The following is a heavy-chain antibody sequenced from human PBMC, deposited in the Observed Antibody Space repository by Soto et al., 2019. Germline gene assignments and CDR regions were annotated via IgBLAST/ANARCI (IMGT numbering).Heavy chain of an antibody. CDR2: FDPEDGET. CDR1: GYTLTELS. J-gene: IGHJ3*02. CDR3: ATDAWELLRIEI. V-gene: IGHV1-24*01. Sequence: ASVKVSCKVSGYTLTELSMNWVRQAPGKGLEWMGGFDPEDGETIYAQKFQGRVTMTEDTSTDTAYMELSSLRSEDTAVYYCATDAWELLRIEIWGQGTMVTVSS. D-gene: IGHD1-26*01.